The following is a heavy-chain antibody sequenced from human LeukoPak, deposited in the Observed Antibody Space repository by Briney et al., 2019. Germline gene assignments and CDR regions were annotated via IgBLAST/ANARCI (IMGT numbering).Heavy chain of an antibody. CDR1: GGSISSYY. D-gene: IGHD1-26*01. CDR2: IYYSGST. J-gene: IGHJ4*02. Sequence: PSETLSLTCTVSGGSISSYYWSWIRQPPAKGMEWIGDIYYSGSTNYNPSLHSRVTISVDASKNQFSLRLSSVTAADTAVYYSARLASGSYGPLTPFDYWGQGTLVTVSS. CDR3: ARLASGSYGPLTPFDY. V-gene: IGHV4-59*08.